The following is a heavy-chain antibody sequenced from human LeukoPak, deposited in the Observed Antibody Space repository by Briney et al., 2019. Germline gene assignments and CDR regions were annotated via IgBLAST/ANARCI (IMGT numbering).Heavy chain of an antibody. J-gene: IGHJ4*02. V-gene: IGHV4-59*01. CDR2: IYYSGST. CDR1: GGSISSYY. Sequence: TSSETLSLTCTVSGGSISSYYWSWIRQPPGKGLEWIGYIYYSGSTKYNPSLKSRVTISVDASKTQFSLKLNSVTAADTAVYYCARGSRELYYFDYWGQGTLVTVS. CDR3: ARGSRELYYFDY. D-gene: IGHD1-7*01.